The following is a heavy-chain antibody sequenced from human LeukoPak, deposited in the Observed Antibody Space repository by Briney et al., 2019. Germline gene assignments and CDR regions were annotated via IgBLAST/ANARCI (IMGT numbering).Heavy chain of an antibody. CDR1: DYSISSGYGYY. D-gene: IGHD3-22*01. CDR3: ARASYSYDINGWVPFDY. CDR2: IYHSGIT. J-gene: IGHJ4*02. Sequence: TSETLSLTCTVSDYSISSGYGYYWGWIRQPPGKGLEWIGNIYHSGITYYNHFNSSLKSRVTISIDTSKNQFSLRLSSVTAADTAVYYCARASYSYDINGWVPFDYWGQGTLVTVSS. V-gene: IGHV4-38-2*02.